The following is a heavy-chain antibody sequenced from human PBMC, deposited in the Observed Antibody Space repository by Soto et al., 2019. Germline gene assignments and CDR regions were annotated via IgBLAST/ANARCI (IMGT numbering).Heavy chain of an antibody. V-gene: IGHV1-46*01. J-gene: IGHJ4*02. CDR3: SRDTRSISGVAQTPFDF. CDR2: IKPSGGAT. CDR1: GYTFANDY. D-gene: IGHD3-3*01. Sequence: QVQLVQSGAEVKEPGASVKVSCKASGYTFANDYIHWVRQVPGQGLEWMGRIKPSGGATLYAQKFQGTATMSRETSPNTHHKHLSSLRSAAKAMYYCSRDTRSISGVAQTPFDFSCQGTIVTVSS.